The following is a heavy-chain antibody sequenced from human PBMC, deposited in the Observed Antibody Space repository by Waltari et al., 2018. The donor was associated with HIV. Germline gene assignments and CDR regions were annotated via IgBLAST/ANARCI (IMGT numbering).Heavy chain of an antibody. V-gene: IGHV7-4-1*02. CDR3: ARAVSPNWFDP. Sequence: QVQLVQSGSELKKPGASVKVSCKASGYSFTTYSINWVRQAPGQGLERMGWIHTNTGNPTYAQGFTGRFVFSLDTSVSTAYLQISSLKAEDTAVYYCARAVSPNWFDPWGQGTLVAVSS. CDR1: GYSFTTYS. J-gene: IGHJ5*02. CDR2: IHTNTGNP.